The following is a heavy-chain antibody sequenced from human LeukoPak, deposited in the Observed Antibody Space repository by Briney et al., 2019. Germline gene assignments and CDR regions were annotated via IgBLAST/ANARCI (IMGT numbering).Heavy chain of an antibody. D-gene: IGHD3-10*01. CDR3: AKEGTPQVSTWYDL. CDR1: GVTLSPYG. CDR2: ISNEGGTQ. V-gene: IGHV3-30*18. J-gene: IGHJ5*02. Sequence: QPGMSLRLSCAASGVTLSPYGMHWVRQAPGKGLEWVAVISNEGGTQHYADSVKGRFIISRDNPRNTLYLQMNILRTEDTAVYYCAKEGTPQVSTWYDLWGQGTQVIVSS.